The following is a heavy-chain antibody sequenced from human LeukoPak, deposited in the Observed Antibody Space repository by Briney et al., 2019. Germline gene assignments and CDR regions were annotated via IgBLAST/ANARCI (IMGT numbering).Heavy chain of an antibody. J-gene: IGHJ4*02. D-gene: IGHD2-2*01. CDR1: GFTFSTYA. CDR3: AKNQLYLDY. Sequence: GSLRLSCAASGFTFSTYAMNWVRQAPGKGLEWVSAISGSGVSTYYADSVKGRFTISRDNSKNTLYLQMNSLRAEDTAVYYCAKNQLYLDYWGQGTLVTVSS. V-gene: IGHV3-23*01. CDR2: ISGSGVST.